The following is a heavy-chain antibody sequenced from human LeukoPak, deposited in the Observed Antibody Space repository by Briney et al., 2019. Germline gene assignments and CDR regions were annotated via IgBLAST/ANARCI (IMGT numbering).Heavy chain of an antibody. J-gene: IGHJ4*02. Sequence: GGSLRLSCAASGFSFSRFAMRWVRQAPGKGLEWVSTISGSGGSTYYADSVKGRFTISRDNSKNTLYLQMNSLRAEDTAVYYCAKDRAAYCSGASCYSVDYWGQGTLVTVSS. V-gene: IGHV3-23*01. CDR3: AKDRAAYCSGASCYSVDY. CDR2: ISGSGGST. D-gene: IGHD2-15*01. CDR1: GFSFSRFA.